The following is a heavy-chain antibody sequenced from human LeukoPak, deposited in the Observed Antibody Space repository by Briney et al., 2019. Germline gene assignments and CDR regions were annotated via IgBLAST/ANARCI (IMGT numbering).Heavy chain of an antibody. J-gene: IGHJ4*02. V-gene: IGHV3-30*18. D-gene: IGHD3-22*01. CDR3: AKDGTGGYYYLDY. CDR2: ILYDGSNE. CDR1: GFTFSSYG. Sequence: PGRSLRLSCAASGFTFSSYGMHWVRQAPGKGLEWVALILYDGSNEYYADSVQGRFTISRDSSRNTLYLQMNSLRAEDTAVYYCAKDGTGGYYYLDYWGQGTLVTVSS.